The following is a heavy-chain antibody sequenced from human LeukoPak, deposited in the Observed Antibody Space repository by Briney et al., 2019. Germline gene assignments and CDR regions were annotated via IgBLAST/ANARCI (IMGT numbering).Heavy chain of an antibody. CDR1: GGSISSSSYY. CDR3: ARHNRAYDILTGYYLGWFDP. V-gene: IGHV4-39*01. Sequence: PSETLSLTCTVSGGSISSSSYYWGWIRQPPGKGLEWIGSIYYSGSTYYNPSLKSRVTISVDTSKNQFSLKLSSVTAADTAVYYCARHNRAYDILTGYYLGWFDPWGQGTLVTVSS. D-gene: IGHD3-9*01. J-gene: IGHJ5*02. CDR2: IYYSGST.